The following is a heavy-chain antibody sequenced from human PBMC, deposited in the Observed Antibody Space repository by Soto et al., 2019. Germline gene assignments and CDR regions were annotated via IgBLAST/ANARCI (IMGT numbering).Heavy chain of an antibody. D-gene: IGHD2-15*01. V-gene: IGHV1-69*01. CDR2: IIPIFGTA. CDR3: AREVDYCSGGSCYYYYGMDV. J-gene: IGHJ6*02. Sequence: QVQLVQSGAEVKKPGSSVKVSCKASGGTFSSYAISWVRQAPGQGLEWMGGIIPIFGTANYAQKFQGRVTITADESTSTAYMELSSLRSEDTAVYYWAREVDYCSGGSCYYYYGMDVWGQGTTVTVSS. CDR1: GGTFSSYA.